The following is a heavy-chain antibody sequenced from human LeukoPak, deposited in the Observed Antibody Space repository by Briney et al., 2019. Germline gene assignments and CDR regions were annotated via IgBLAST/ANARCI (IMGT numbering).Heavy chain of an antibody. J-gene: IGHJ4*02. D-gene: IGHD5-18*01. Sequence: GGSLRLSCVASGSTFSNYCMNWVRQAPGKGLEWVANIKQDGSEKYYVDSVKGRFTISRDNAKNSLYLQMNSLRAEDTAVYYCARDPAMRGYSYGKAGDYWGQGTLVTVSS. CDR3: ARDPAMRGYSYGKAGDY. V-gene: IGHV3-7*01. CDR1: GSTFSNYC. CDR2: IKQDGSEK.